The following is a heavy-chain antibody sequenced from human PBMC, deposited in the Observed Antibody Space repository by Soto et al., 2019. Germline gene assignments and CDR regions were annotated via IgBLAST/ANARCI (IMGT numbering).Heavy chain of an antibody. CDR3: ARDHIPFPGATTSGMDV. CDR1: GGSISSGGYY. CDR2: IYYSGST. D-gene: IGHD1-26*01. J-gene: IGHJ6*02. V-gene: IGHV4-31*03. Sequence: PSETLSLTCTVSGGSISSGGYYWIWIRHHPGKGLEWIGDIYYSGSTYYNPSLKSRVTISVDTSKNQFSLKLCSVTAADTAVYYCARDHIPFPGATTSGMDVWGQGTTVTVSS.